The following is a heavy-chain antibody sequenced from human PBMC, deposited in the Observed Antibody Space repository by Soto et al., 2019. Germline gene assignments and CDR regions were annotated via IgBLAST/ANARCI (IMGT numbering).Heavy chain of an antibody. CDR1: GFTFSTYG. Sequence: QVHLVASGGGVVQPGRSLRLSCVTSGFTFSTYGMHWVRQAPGKGLEWVAVIWYDGSKTYYADSVKGRFTISKDNYKNTLYLQMNSLRAEDTATYYCARDIWFEKSKCLDYWGQGTLVTVSS. CDR2: IWYDGSKT. J-gene: IGHJ4*02. D-gene: IGHD3-10*01. CDR3: ARDIWFEKSKCLDY. V-gene: IGHV3-33*01.